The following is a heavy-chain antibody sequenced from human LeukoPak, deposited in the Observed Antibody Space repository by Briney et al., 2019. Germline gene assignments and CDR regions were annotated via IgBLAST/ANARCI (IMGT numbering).Heavy chain of an antibody. Sequence: ASVKVSCKTSGYTFNKYAMNWVRQAPGQGLEWMGWISAYNGNTNYAQKLQGRATMTTDTSTSTAYMELRSLRSDDTAVYYCARRSGSGYFDYWGQGTLVTVSS. CDR2: ISAYNGNT. CDR1: GYTFNKYA. V-gene: IGHV1-18*01. CDR3: ARRSGSGYFDY. J-gene: IGHJ4*02. D-gene: IGHD3-10*01.